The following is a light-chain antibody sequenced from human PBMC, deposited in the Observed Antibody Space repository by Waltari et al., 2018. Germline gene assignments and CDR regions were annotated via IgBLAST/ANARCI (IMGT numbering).Light chain of an antibody. CDR1: NIGSKS. Sequence: SYVVTQSPSVSVAPGETARITCGGDNIGSKSVHWYQQRPGQAPGLVISYDSDRPSGIPGRFSGSNSGNTATLTISWVEADEEADYYCLVWHSTTDHHGVFGGGTKLTVL. CDR3: LVWHSTTDHHGV. CDR2: YDS. V-gene: IGLV3-21*04. J-gene: IGLJ2*01.